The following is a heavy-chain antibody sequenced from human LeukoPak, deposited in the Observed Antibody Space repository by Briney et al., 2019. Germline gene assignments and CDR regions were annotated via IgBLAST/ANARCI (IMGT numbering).Heavy chain of an antibody. D-gene: IGHD3-10*01. Sequence: ASVKVSCKVSGYTLTKLSMHWVRQAPGKGLEWMGGFDPEDGETIYAQKFQGRVTMTEDTSTDTAYMELSSLRSEDTAVYYCATARITMVRGVIITSPIFDYWGQGTLVTVSS. V-gene: IGHV1-24*01. CDR3: ATARITMVRGVIITSPIFDY. J-gene: IGHJ4*02. CDR2: FDPEDGET. CDR1: GYTLTKLS.